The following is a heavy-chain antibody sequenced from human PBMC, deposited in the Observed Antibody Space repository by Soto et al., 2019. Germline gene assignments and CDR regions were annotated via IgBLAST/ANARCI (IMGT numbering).Heavy chain of an antibody. CDR1: GFIFNDYT. CDR3: AKDRVGHNYFYHGMDV. J-gene: IGHJ6*02. CDR2: INWDGSTT. V-gene: IGHV3-43*01. Sequence: EVPLVESGGVVVQPGGSLRLSCAASGFIFNDYTMYWVRQAPGQGLEWVSLINWDGSTTYYADFVQGRFTVSRDNSKNSLFLQLNSLRTEDTALYYCAKDRVGHNYFYHGMDVWGQGTTVTVSS. D-gene: IGHD3-16*01.